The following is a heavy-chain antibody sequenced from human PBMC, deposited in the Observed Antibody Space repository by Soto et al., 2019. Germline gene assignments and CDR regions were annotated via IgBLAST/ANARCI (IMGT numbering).Heavy chain of an antibody. V-gene: IGHV3-23*01. Sequence: GGSLRLSCAASGFTFSSYAMSWVRQAPGKGLEWVSAISGSGGSTYYADSVKGRFTISRDNSKNTLYLQMNSLRAEDTAVYYCAKDRYGSAQYYYYYMDVWGKGTTVTVSS. CDR2: ISGSGGST. D-gene: IGHD3-10*01. CDR3: AKDRYGSAQYYYYYMDV. CDR1: GFTFSSYA. J-gene: IGHJ6*03.